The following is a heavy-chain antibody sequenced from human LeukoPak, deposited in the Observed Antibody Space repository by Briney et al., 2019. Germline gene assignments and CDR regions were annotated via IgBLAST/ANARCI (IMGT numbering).Heavy chain of an antibody. CDR3: AKDIQGQLVDGMDV. J-gene: IGHJ6*02. V-gene: IGHV3-9*01. D-gene: IGHD2-2*01. CDR1: GFTFDDYA. Sequence: GGSLRLSCAASGFTFDDYAMHWVRQAPGKGVEGVSGISWNSGSIDYADSVKGRFTISRDNAKNSLYLQMNSLRAEDTALYYCAKDIQGQLVDGMDVWGQGTTVTVSS. CDR2: ISWNSGSI.